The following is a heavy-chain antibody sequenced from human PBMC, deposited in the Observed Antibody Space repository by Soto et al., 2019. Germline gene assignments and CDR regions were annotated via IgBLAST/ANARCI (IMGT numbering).Heavy chain of an antibody. CDR3: ARGGSGYYRANWFDP. CDR2: INPNSGGT. D-gene: IGHD3-22*01. Sequence: ASVKFSCKASGYTFTGYYMHWVRQAPGQGLEWMGWINPNSGGTNYAQKFQGRVTMTRDTSISTAYMELSRLRSDDTAVYYCARGGSGYYRANWFDPWGQGTLVTVSS. V-gene: IGHV1-2*02. J-gene: IGHJ5*02. CDR1: GYTFTGYY.